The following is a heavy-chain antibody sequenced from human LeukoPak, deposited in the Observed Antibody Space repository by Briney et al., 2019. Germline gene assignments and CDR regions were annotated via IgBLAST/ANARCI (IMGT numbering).Heavy chain of an antibody. CDR2: INPSGGST. CDR3: ARDLGIVVVPAAIPDPPNYYYYYGMDV. Sequence: ASVKVSCKASGYTFTSYYMHWARQAPGQGLEWMGIINPSGGSTSYAQKFQGRVTMTRDTSTSTVYMELSSLRSEDTAVYYCARDLGIVVVPAAIPDPPNYYYYYGMDVWGQGTTVTVSS. V-gene: IGHV1-46*01. J-gene: IGHJ6*02. D-gene: IGHD2-2*02. CDR1: GYTFTSYY.